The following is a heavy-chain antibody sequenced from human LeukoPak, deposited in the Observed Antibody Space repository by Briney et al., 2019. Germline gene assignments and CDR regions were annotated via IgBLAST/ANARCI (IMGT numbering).Heavy chain of an antibody. CDR2: IWSDGTNQ. V-gene: IGHV3-33*01. CDR3: ARDAQRGFDCSNSLEY. Sequence: SGGSLRLSCAAAGFTFSHYGMHWVRQAPGKGLEWAAVIWSDGTNQYYGDSVKGRFTISRDDSGNTVYLQMNSLRPEDTGVYYCARDAQRGFDCSNSLEYWGQGTPVTVST. D-gene: IGHD4-11*01. J-gene: IGHJ4*02. CDR1: GFTFSHYG.